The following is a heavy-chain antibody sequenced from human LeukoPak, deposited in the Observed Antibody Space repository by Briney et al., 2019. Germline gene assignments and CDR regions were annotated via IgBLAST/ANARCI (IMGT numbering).Heavy chain of an antibody. J-gene: IGHJ4*02. CDR3: AREPPGY. CDR1: GGSFTSGNYY. CDR2: IYTNGGA. V-gene: IGHV4-61*02. Sequence: PSQTLSLTCTVSGGSFTSGNYYWNWIRQPAGKGLEWIGRIYTNGGASYNPFLKSRVTISIDASKNQFSLKLSSVTAADTAVYYCAREPPGYWGQGILVTVSS.